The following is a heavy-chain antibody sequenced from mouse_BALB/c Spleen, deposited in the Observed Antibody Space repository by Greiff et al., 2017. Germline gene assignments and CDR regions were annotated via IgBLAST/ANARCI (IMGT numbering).Heavy chain of an antibody. CDR3: ARHYRYAYFDY. V-gene: IGHV5-12-1*01. Sequence: VMLVESGGGLVKPGGSLKLSCAASGFAFSSYDMSWVRQTPEKRLEWVAYISSGGGSTYYPDTVKGRFTISRDNAKNTLYLQMSSLKSEDTAMYYCARHYRYAYFDYWGQGTTLTVSS. J-gene: IGHJ2*01. CDR1: GFAFSSYD. CDR2: ISSGGGST. D-gene: IGHD2-14*01.